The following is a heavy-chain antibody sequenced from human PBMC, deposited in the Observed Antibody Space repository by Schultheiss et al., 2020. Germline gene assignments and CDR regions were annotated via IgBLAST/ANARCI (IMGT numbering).Heavy chain of an antibody. CDR1: GFTFGDYA. CDR3: ARGWITFGGVIPLWRRYYFDY. D-gene: IGHD3-16*02. V-gene: IGHV3-11*04. CDR2: ISSSGSTI. J-gene: IGHJ4*02. Sequence: GESLKISCTASGFTFGDYAMSWIRQAPGKGLEWVSYISSSGSTIYYADSVKGRFTISRDNAKNSLYLQMNSLRAEDTAVYYCARGWITFGGVIPLWRRYYFDYWGQGTLVTVSS.